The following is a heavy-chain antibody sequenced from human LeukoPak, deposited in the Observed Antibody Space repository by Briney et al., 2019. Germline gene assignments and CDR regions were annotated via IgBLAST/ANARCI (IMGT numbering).Heavy chain of an antibody. CDR2: TYSGGNT. V-gene: IGHV3-53*01. CDR3: EGFRADGMDV. Sequence: GGSLRLSCAASGFTVSSNYMSWVRQAPGKGLEWVSVTYSGGNTYYADSVKGRFTISRDSSKNTLYLQMNSLRAEDTAVYYCEGFRADGMDVWGQGTTVTVSS. CDR1: GFTVSSNY. J-gene: IGHJ6*02.